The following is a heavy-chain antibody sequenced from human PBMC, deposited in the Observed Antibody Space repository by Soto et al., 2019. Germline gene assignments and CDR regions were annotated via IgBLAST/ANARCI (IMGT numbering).Heavy chain of an antibody. J-gene: IGHJ4*02. D-gene: IGHD2-2*01. V-gene: IGHV1-18*01. CDR1: GYTFTSYG. Sequence: GASVKVSCKASGYTFTSYGISWVRQAPGQGLEWMGWISAYNGNTNYAQKLQGRVTMTTDTSTSTAYMELRSLRSDDTAVYYCARDTMDARIYCSSTSCLLPFDYWGQGTLVTVSS. CDR2: ISAYNGNT. CDR3: ARDTMDARIYCSSTSCLLPFDY.